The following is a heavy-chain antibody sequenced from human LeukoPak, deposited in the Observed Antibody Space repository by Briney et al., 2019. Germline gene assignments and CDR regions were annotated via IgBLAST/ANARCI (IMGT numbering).Heavy chain of an antibody. J-gene: IGHJ4*02. CDR1: GFTFSGYA. V-gene: IGHV3-64*01. CDR3: ARGVDTAMVPFDY. D-gene: IGHD5-18*01. CDR2: IGSNGGST. Sequence: GGSMRLSCAPCGFTFSGYAMHWVRQAPGKGLEYVSAIGSNGGSTYYANSVQGRFTISRDNSKNTLYLQMGSLRAEDMAEYYCARGVDTAMVPFDYWGQGTLVTVSS.